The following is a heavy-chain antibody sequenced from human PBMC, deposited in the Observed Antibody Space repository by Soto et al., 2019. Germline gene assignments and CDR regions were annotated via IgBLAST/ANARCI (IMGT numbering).Heavy chain of an antibody. CDR1: GFTFSTYA. D-gene: IGHD3-3*01. CDR2: ISGSGDTT. V-gene: IGHV3-23*01. Sequence: PGGSLRLSCAASGFTFSTYAMSWVRQAPGKGLEWVSGISGSGDTTYYTNSVKGRFTISRDNSKNTLYLQMDSLRAEDTVLYYCAKDIEIRVVGPLGYWGQGTLVTVSS. CDR3: AKDIEIRVVGPLGY. J-gene: IGHJ4*02.